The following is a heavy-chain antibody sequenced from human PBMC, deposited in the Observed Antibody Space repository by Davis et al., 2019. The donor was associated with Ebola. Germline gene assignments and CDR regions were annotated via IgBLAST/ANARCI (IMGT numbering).Heavy chain of an antibody. V-gene: IGHV4-34*01. CDR3: ARESWGYYYYYYYMDV. D-gene: IGHD3-16*01. Sequence: PSETLSLTCAVYGGSFSGYYWSWIRQPPGKGLEWIGEINHSGSTNYNPSLKSRVTISVDTSKNQFSLKLSSVTAADTAVYYCARESWGYYYYYYYMDVWGKGTTVTVSS. CDR2: INHSGST. J-gene: IGHJ6*03. CDR1: GGSFSGYY.